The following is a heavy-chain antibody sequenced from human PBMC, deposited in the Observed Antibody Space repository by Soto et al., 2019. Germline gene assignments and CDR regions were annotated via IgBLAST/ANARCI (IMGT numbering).Heavy chain of an antibody. CDR2: ISSDAATT. CDR3: AKEQGHRLPYDY. J-gene: IGHJ4*02. CDR1: GFTFSSYG. V-gene: IGHV3-23*01. Sequence: GGSLRLSCAASGFTFSSYGMNWVRQAPGKGLEWVSAISSDAATTYYADSVRGRFAISRDNSKDTLYLQMNSLRVDDTAIYYCAKEQGHRLPYDYWGQGSLVTVSS. D-gene: IGHD2-2*01.